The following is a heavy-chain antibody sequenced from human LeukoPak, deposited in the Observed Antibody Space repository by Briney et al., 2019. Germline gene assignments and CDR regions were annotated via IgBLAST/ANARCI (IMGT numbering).Heavy chain of an antibody. J-gene: IGHJ4*02. CDR3: ARDTDRGVIAY. CDR1: GGSISSYY. V-gene: IGHV4-59*01. CDR2: IYYSGST. Sequence: SETLSLTCTVSGGSISSYYWSWIRQPPGKGLEWIGYIYYSGSTNYNPSLKSRVTISVDTSKNQFSLKLSSVTAADTAVYYCARDTDRGVIAYWGQGTLVTVSS. D-gene: IGHD3-16*01.